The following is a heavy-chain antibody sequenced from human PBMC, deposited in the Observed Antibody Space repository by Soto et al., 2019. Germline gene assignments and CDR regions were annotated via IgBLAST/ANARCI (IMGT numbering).Heavy chain of an antibody. CDR1: GGTFSSYA. V-gene: IGHV1-69*01. Sequence: QVQLVQSGAEVKKPGSSVKVSCKASGGTFSSYAISWVRQAPGQGLEWMGGIIPIFGTANYAQKFQGRVTMTADESTRTAYMELSSLRSEDTAVYYCARGGGSYYGLDYYYYGMDVWGQGTTVTVSS. CDR2: IIPIFGTA. D-gene: IGHD1-26*01. J-gene: IGHJ6*02. CDR3: ARGGGSYYGLDYYYYGMDV.